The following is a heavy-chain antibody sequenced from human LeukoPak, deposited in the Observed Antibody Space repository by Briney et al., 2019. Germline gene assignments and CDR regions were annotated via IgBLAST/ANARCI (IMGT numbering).Heavy chain of an antibody. Sequence: ASVKVSCKSSGYSSRRNGISWVRQAPGQGLEWMAWISANSGNTNYAQNFQDRVTLTTDTSTSTAYMELRSLRSDDTAVYYCARDVNYAFDYWGQGTLVTVSS. V-gene: IGHV1-18*01. J-gene: IGHJ4*02. CDR2: ISANSGNT. CDR1: GYSSRRNG. CDR3: ARDVNYAFDY. D-gene: IGHD3-16*01.